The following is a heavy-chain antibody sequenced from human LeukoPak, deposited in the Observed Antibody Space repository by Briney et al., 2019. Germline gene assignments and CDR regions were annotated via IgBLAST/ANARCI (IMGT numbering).Heavy chain of an antibody. V-gene: IGHV3-30*02. CDR1: GFTFSNYG. CDR3: ATEVVPAAMDAFDI. D-gene: IGHD2-2*01. J-gene: IGHJ3*02. Sequence: GGSLRLSCVASGFTFSNYGMHWVRQAPGKGLDWVAFIRYDGSNKYYADSVKGRFTISRDNSKNTLYLQMNSLRAEDTAVYYCATEVVPAAMDAFDIWGQGTMVTVSS. CDR2: IRYDGSNK.